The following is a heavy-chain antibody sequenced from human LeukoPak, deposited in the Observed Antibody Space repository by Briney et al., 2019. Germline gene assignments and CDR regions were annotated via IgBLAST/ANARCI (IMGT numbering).Heavy chain of an antibody. CDR3: AREITMVRGVITINWFDP. Sequence: SETLSLTCTVSGGSISRGSYYWSWIRQPAGMRLEWIGRIYTSGSTNYKPSLKSRVTISVDTSKNQFSLKLSSVAAADTAVYYCAREITMVRGVITINWFDPWGQGTLVTGSS. CDR1: GGSISRGSYY. V-gene: IGHV4-61*02. CDR2: IYTSGST. J-gene: IGHJ5*02. D-gene: IGHD3-10*01.